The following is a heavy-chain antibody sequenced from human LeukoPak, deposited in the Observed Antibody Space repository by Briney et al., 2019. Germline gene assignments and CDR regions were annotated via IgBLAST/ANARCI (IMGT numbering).Heavy chain of an antibody. Sequence: SVKVSCKASGGTFSSYAISWVRQAPGQGLEGMGRIIPILGIANYAQKFQGRVTITADKSTSTAYMELSSLRSEDTAVYYCARTLSYLNWNDRGDWLDPWGQRTLVTVSS. V-gene: IGHV1-69*04. CDR3: ARTLSYLNWNDRGDWLDP. CDR2: IIPILGIA. J-gene: IGHJ5*02. D-gene: IGHD1-1*01. CDR1: GGTFSSYA.